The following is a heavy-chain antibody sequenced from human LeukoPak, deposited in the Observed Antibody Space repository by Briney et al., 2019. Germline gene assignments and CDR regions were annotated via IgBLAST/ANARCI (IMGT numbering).Heavy chain of an antibody. Sequence: GMSLRLSCAASGFXFKSYAIHWVRQAPGKGLEWVATISYDGNTQYYADSVKGRLTISRDNSKSTLYLQINSLRAEDTTIFYCARSAITTWYFDLWGQGTLVTVSS. CDR1: GFXFKSYA. CDR3: ARSAITTWYFDL. V-gene: IGHV3-30*04. D-gene: IGHD3-22*01. CDR2: ISYDGNTQ. J-gene: IGHJ4*02.